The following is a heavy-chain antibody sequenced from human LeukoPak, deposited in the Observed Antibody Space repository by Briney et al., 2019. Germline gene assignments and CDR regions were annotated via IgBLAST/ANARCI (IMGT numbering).Heavy chain of an antibody. CDR3: ARQKKQWLVE. J-gene: IGHJ4*02. Sequence: SETLSLTCTVSGGSINSYYWSWIRQPPGKGLEWIGSIYYSGSTYYNPSLHSRVTISVDTSKNQFSLKLSSVTAADTAVYYCARQKKQWLVEWGQGTLVTVSS. CDR1: GGSINSYY. V-gene: IGHV4-39*01. D-gene: IGHD6-19*01. CDR2: IYYSGST.